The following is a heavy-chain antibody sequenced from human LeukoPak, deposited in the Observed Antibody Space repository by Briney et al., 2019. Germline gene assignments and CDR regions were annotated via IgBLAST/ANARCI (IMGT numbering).Heavy chain of an antibody. CDR1: GDSISYYY. J-gene: IGHJ4*02. D-gene: IGHD3-22*01. CDR3: PRPAKDTSDYYEL. Sequence: SETLSLTCTVSGDSISYYYWSWIRQPPGKGLEWIGYIYYSGSTDYNPSLKSRVTISVDTSQNQFSLKLNSMTAADTAVYYCPRPAKDTSDYYELLGQGTLVTVSS. V-gene: IGHV4-59*08. CDR2: IYYSGST.